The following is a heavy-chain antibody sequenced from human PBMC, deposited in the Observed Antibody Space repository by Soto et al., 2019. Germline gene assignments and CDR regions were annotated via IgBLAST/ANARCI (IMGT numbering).Heavy chain of an antibody. J-gene: IGHJ4*02. CDR3: ARDARNADYDY. Sequence: EVQLVESGGGLVQPGGSLRLSCAVSGFTFSSHAMNWVRQAPGKGLEWVAYIHSIRSIIYYADSVKGRFTISRDNAKNSLYLQMDSLRGEDTAVYYCARDARNADYDYWGQGTLVTVSS. V-gene: IGHV3-48*01. CDR2: IHSIRSII. D-gene: IGHD3-16*01. CDR1: GFTFSSHA.